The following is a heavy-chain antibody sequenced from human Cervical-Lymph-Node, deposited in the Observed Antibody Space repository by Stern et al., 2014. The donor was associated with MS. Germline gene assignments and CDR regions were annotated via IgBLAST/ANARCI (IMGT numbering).Heavy chain of an antibody. D-gene: IGHD6-19*01. J-gene: IGHJ6*02. CDR1: GFTFSSYW. CDR2: INVDGSST. Sequence: EVQLVESGGGLVQPGGSLRLSCAASGFTFSSYWMHCVRQIPGKGLVWVSRINVDGSSTNYADSAKGRFTISRDNARNTLYLQMNSLRVEDTATYYCTRMPTDSSGWYVCGMDVWGQGTTVTVSS. V-gene: IGHV3-74*01. CDR3: TRMPTDSSGWYVCGMDV.